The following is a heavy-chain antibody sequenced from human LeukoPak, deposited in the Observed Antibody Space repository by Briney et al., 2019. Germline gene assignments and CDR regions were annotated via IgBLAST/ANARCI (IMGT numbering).Heavy chain of an antibody. D-gene: IGHD1-7*01. Sequence: GSLRLSCAASGFTFNYAWMSWVRQVPGKGLEWVGQTVSEIDGGTTDYAAPVKGRFTISRDDSKSTLYLQMNSLKIEDTAVYYRTTDEDWNYARKDVWGQGATVIVSS. CDR1: GFTFNYAW. CDR2: TVSEIDGGTT. CDR3: TTDEDWNYARKDV. J-gene: IGHJ6*02. V-gene: IGHV3-15*04.